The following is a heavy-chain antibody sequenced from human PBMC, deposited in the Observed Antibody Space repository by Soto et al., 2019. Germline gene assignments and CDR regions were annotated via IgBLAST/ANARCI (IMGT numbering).Heavy chain of an antibody. J-gene: IGHJ3*02. CDR2: IYHSGST. V-gene: IGHV4-4*02. CDR3: ARVNYYDSSGPRAFDI. Sequence: GSLRLSCAASGFTFRSNAMSWVRQPPGKGLEWIGEIYHSGSTNYNPSLKSRVAISVDTSKNQFSLNLSSVTAADTAVYYCARVNYYDSSGPRAFDIWGQGTMVTVSS. D-gene: IGHD3-22*01. CDR1: GFTFRSNAM.